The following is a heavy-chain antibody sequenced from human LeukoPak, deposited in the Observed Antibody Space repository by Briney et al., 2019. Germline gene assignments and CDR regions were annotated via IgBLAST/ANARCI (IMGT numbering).Heavy chain of an antibody. CDR2: IFPDDSDT. J-gene: IGHJ4*02. CDR1: GYRFINYW. D-gene: IGHD2-2*01. V-gene: IGHV5-51*01. CDR3: AIGGDSTTSCYRCFNY. Sequence: GESLKISCKGSGYRFINYWIGWVRQMPGKGLEWMGIIFPDDSDTRYSPSFQGQHTISAGKSISTAYLEWSSLKASDTAMYYCAIGGDSTTSCYRCFNYWGQGTLVTVSS.